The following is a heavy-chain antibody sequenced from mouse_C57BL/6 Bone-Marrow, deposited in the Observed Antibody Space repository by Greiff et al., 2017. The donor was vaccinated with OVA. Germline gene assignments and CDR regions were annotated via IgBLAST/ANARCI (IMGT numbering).Heavy chain of an antibody. CDR2: IHPNSGST. Sequence: QVQLQQPGAELVKPGASVKLSCTASGYTFTSYWMHWVKQRPGQGLEWIGKIHPNSGSTNYNEKFKSKATLTVDKSSSTAYMQLSSLTSEDSAVYYCARSCYCCSYYYAMDYWGQGTSVTVSS. CDR3: ARSCYCCSYYYAMDY. V-gene: IGHV1-64*01. CDR1: GYTFTSYW. J-gene: IGHJ4*01. D-gene: IGHD1-1*01.